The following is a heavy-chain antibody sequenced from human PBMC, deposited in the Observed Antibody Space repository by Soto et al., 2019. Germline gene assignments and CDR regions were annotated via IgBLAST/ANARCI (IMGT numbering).Heavy chain of an antibody. CDR2: ISLYSDGT. CDR3: ARVIPGAEAWFGP. V-gene: IGHV1-18*01. Sequence: QVQLVQSGGEVKRPGASVKVSCKTSGYTFSNYGITWVRQAPGQPLEWLGWISLYSDGTNYAQKFQGRASMTTDTSTTTAYIELRSLRSDDTAVYYCARVIPGAEAWFGPWGQVTLVTASS. D-gene: IGHD2-2*01. CDR1: GYTFSNYG. J-gene: IGHJ5*02.